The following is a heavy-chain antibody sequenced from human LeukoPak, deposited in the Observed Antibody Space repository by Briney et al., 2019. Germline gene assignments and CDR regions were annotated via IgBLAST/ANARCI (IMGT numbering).Heavy chain of an antibody. CDR3: ARDSNLYYDFWSGYGYYYYGMDV. V-gene: IGHV3-21*01. J-gene: IGHJ6*02. CDR2: ISSSSYI. CDR1: GFTFSSYS. D-gene: IGHD3-3*01. Sequence: GGSLRLSCAASGFTFSSYSMNWVRQAPGKGLEWVSSISSSSYIYYADSVKGRFTISRDNAKNSLYLQMNSLRAEDTAVYYCARDSNLYYDFWSGYGYYYYGMDVWGQGTTVTVSS.